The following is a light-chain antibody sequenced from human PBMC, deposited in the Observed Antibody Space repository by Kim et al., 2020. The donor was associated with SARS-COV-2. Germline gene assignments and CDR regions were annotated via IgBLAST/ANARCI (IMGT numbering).Light chain of an antibody. V-gene: IGLV3-19*01. J-gene: IGLJ2*01. CDR1: ILRTYY. Sequence: LGQTVRITCQGDILRTYYASWYQQKPRQAPVLVIYGKNNRPSGIPDRFSGSSSGDTAYLTITGAQAEDEADYYCSYRDSSGNHLGLFGGGTQLTVL. CDR2: GKN. CDR3: SYRDSSGNHLGL.